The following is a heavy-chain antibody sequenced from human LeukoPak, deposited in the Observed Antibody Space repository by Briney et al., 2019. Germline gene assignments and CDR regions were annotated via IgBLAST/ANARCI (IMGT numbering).Heavy chain of an antibody. CDR2: ISSSGSTI. CDR1: GFTFSDYY. J-gene: IGHJ4*02. D-gene: IGHD5-12*01. CDR3: ARGYSGYDSPSYFDY. V-gene: IGHV3-11*01. Sequence: GGSLRLSCAASGFTFSDYYMSWIRQDPGKGLEWVSYISSSGSTIYYADSVKGRFTISRDNAKNSLYLQMNSLRAEDTAVYHCARGYSGYDSPSYFDYWGQGTLVTVSS.